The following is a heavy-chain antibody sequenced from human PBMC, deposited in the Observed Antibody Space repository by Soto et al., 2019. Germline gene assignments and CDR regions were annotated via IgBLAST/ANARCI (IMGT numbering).Heavy chain of an antibody. D-gene: IGHD3-22*01. J-gene: IGHJ4*02. V-gene: IGHV1-69*06. CDR3: AAVYFYNSSDFRQS. Sequence: GASVKVSCQASGGTLRSCAIRWVRQALGQGLEWMGGIIPIFGTANYAQKFQGRVTITADKSTSTAYMELRSLRAEDTAIYHCAAVYFYNSSDFRQSWGQGNLVT. CDR1: GGTLRSCA. CDR2: IIPIFGTA.